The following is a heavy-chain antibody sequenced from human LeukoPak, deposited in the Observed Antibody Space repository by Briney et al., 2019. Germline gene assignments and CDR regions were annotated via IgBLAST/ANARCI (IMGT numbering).Heavy chain of an antibody. CDR3: ARVGDSSGYDFDY. Sequence: PGGSLRLSCAASGFTFSSYWMHWVRHAPGKGLVWVSRINSDGSSTSYADSVKGRFTISRDNAKNTLYLQMNSLRAEDTAVYYCARVGDSSGYDFDYWGQGTLVTVSS. CDR2: INSDGSST. J-gene: IGHJ4*02. D-gene: IGHD3-22*01. V-gene: IGHV3-74*01. CDR1: GFTFSSYW.